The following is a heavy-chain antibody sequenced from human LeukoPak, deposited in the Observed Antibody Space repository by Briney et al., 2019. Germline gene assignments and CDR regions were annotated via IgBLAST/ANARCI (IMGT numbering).Heavy chain of an antibody. CDR3: ARGKALRFLEWFPRRGMDV. Sequence: ASVKVSCKASGYTFTSYDINWVRQATGQGLEWMGWMNPNSGNTGYAQKFQGRVTMTRNTSISTAYMELSSLRPEDTAVYYCARGKALRFLEWFPRRGMDVWGQGTTVTVSS. V-gene: IGHV1-8*01. J-gene: IGHJ6*02. CDR1: GYTFTSYD. D-gene: IGHD3-3*01. CDR2: MNPNSGNT.